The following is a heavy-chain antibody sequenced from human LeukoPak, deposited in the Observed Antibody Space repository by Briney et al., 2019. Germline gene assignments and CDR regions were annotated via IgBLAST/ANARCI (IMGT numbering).Heavy chain of an antibody. CDR1: GGSLSSGSYY. Sequence: PSETLSLTCTVSGGSLSSGSYYWSWTRQPAGKGLEWIGRIYTSGSTNYNPSLKSRVTISVDTSKNQFSLKLNSVTAADTAVYYCARDQKGPFDYWGQGTLVTVSS. CDR2: IYTSGST. J-gene: IGHJ4*02. V-gene: IGHV4-61*02. CDR3: ARDQKGPFDY.